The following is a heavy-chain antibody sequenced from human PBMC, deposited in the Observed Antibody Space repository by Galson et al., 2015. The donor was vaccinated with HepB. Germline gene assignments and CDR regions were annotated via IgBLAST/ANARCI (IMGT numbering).Heavy chain of an antibody. J-gene: IGHJ3*02. CDR3: ARTDADLLTGYIRNAFDI. CDR2: INAGNGNT. Sequence: SVKVSCKASGYTFTSFAVHWVRQAPGQRLEWMGWINAGNGNTKYSQKFQGRVTITRDTSASTAYMELSSLRSEDTAVYYCARTDADLLTGYIRNAFDIWGQGTMVTVPS. CDR1: GYTFTSFA. D-gene: IGHD3-9*01. V-gene: IGHV1-3*01.